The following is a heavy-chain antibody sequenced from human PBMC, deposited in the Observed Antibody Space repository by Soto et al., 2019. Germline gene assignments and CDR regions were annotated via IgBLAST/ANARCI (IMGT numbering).Heavy chain of an antibody. V-gene: IGHV3-74*01. Sequence: EVQLVESGGGLVQPGGSLRLSCAASGFTFSTYWMHWVRQPPGKGLVWVSRINNDGSNTAYADSVKGRFTISRDNAQSTLYLQMNSLRDEDTCGYCCARDPLFRTTDYGLEVWGQGTKVRVSS. CDR2: INNDGSNT. J-gene: IGHJ6*02. CDR1: GFTFSTYW. CDR3: ARDPLFRTTDYGLEV. D-gene: IGHD4-17*01.